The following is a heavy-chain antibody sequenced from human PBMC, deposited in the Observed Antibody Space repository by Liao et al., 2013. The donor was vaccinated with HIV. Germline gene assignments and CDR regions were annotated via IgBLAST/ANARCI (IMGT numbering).Heavy chain of an antibody. J-gene: IGHJ4*02. D-gene: IGHD3-10*01. CDR3: VRGQPGFGRRFPVD. CDR2: ISHSGSS. V-gene: IGHV4-59*12. CDR1: GGSINSYY. Sequence: QVFLEESGPGLVEPSETLSLSCSVSGGSINSYYWSWIRQSPGKGLEWLGYISHSGSSNYSPSLRSRVTISLDTSKNQFSLNVRSVTAADTAVYYCVRGQPGFGRRFPVDWGQGTLVTVTS.